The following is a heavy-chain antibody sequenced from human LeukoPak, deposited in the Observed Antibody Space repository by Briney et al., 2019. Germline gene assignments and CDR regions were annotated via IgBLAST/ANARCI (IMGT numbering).Heavy chain of an antibody. V-gene: IGHV1-3*03. CDR3: ARERSSSWYAFDY. CDR1: GYTFTSYA. CDR2: INAGDGNT. J-gene: IGHJ4*02. D-gene: IGHD6-13*01. Sequence: ASVKVSCKASGYTFTSYAMHWVRQAPGQGLEWMGWINAGDGNTKYSQEFQGRVTITRDTSASTAYMELSSLRSEDMAVYYCARERSSSWYAFDYWGQGTLVTVSS.